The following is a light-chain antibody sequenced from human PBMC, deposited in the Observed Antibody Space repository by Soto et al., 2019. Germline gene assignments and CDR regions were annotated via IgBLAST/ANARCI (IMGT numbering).Light chain of an antibody. J-gene: IGKJ5*01. CDR2: GAS. Sequence: EIVLTQTPGTLSLSTGERATLSCRASQSVSSRLAWYQQKPGQAPRLLISGASSRATGIPDRFSGSGFGTDFTLTISRLEPEDFALYYCQHYAGGSRITFGQGTRLEIK. V-gene: IGKV3-20*01. CDR1: QSVSSR. CDR3: QHYAGGSRIT.